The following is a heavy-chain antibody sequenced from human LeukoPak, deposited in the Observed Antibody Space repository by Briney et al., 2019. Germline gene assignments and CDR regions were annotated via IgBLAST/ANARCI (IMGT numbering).Heavy chain of an antibody. CDR3: AKYGDYGDYGNFDY. Sequence: PGRSLRLSCAASGFTFSSYGMHWVRQAPGKGLEWVAVISYDGSNKYYADSVKGRFTISRDNSKNPLYLQMNSLRAEDTAVYYCAKYGDYGDYGNFDYWGQGTLVTVSS. CDR2: ISYDGSNK. CDR1: GFTFSSYG. J-gene: IGHJ4*02. V-gene: IGHV3-30*18. D-gene: IGHD4-17*01.